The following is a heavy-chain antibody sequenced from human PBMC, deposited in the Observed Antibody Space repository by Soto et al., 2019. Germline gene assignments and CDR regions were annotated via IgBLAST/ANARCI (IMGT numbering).Heavy chain of an antibody. J-gene: IGHJ4*02. CDR3: ARADRVSGKWYPFDY. D-gene: IGHD5-12*01. V-gene: IGHV4-61*05. Sequence: SETLSLTYTVSGGSISSSDYYWGWIRQPPGKGLEWIGYVHYSGTTNYNPSLKSRVIMSVDMSKNQFSLRLTSVTAADTAVYYCARADRVSGKWYPFDYWGQGSLVTVSS. CDR1: GGSISSSDYY. CDR2: VHYSGTT.